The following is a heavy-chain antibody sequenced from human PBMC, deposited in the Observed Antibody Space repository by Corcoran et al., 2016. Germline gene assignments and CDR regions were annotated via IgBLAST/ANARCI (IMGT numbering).Heavy chain of an antibody. Sequence: EVQLVESGGGLVQPGRSLRLSCAASGFTFDDYAMHWVRQAPGKGLEWVSGISWNSGSIGYAASVKGRFTISRDNAKNSLYLQMNSLRAEDTALYYCAKGTIAVAAKVDYWGQGTLVTVSS. V-gene: IGHV3-9*01. J-gene: IGHJ4*02. D-gene: IGHD6-19*01. CDR3: AKGTIAVAAKVDY. CDR1: GFTFDDYA. CDR2: ISWNSGSI.